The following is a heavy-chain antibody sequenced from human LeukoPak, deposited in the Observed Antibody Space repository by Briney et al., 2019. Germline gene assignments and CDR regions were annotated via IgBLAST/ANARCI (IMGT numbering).Heavy chain of an antibody. J-gene: IGHJ4*02. CDR3: AKGSSWSIGSGVLFDY. D-gene: IGHD6-13*01. V-gene: IGHV3-23*01. CDR2: ISGSGGST. CDR1: GFTFSSYA. Sequence: PGGSLRLSCAASGFTFSSYAMSWVRQAPGKGLEWVSAISGSGGSTYYADSVKGRFTISRDNSKNTLYLQMNSLRAEDTAVYYCAKGSSWSIGSGVLFDYWGQGTLVTVSS.